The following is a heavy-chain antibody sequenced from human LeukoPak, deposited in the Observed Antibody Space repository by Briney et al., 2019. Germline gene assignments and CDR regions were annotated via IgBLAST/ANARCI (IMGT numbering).Heavy chain of an antibody. Sequence: SGTLSLTCIVSGSSITSGYYWGWIRQPPGKGLEFIGCIYYGGSTYYNPSLRSRVTVSVDTSKNQFSLKVTSVTAADTAIYYCTRGPSGGNDAVGVWGQGSMVTVSS. CDR1: GSSITSGYY. D-gene: IGHD3-16*01. J-gene: IGHJ3*01. CDR3: TRGPSGGNDAVGV. CDR2: IYYGGST. V-gene: IGHV4-38-2*02.